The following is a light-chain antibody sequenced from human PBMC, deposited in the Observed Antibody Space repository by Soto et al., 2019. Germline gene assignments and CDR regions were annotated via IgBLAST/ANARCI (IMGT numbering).Light chain of an antibody. CDR3: QQYWTYPYT. CDR1: QDIRKS. V-gene: IGKV1-16*02. Sequence: DIQMTQSPSSLSASVGDRITITCRATQDIRKSLTWFQQRPGKAPKSLIYDASILQSGVPSKFSGSGSGTDFTLTISSLQPEDFAIYYCQQYWTYPYTFGQGTKPEIK. J-gene: IGKJ2*01. CDR2: DAS.